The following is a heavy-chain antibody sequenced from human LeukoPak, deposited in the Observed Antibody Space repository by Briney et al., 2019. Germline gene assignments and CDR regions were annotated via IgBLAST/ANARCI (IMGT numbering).Heavy chain of an antibody. V-gene: IGHV1-18*01. J-gene: IGHJ4*02. CDR3: ARDRLSVVPAAIGY. CDR1: GYTFTSYG. D-gene: IGHD2-2*01. CDR2: ISAYNGNT. Sequence: ASVKVSCKASGYTFTSYGIGWVRQAPGQGLEWMGWISAYNGNTNYAQKLQGRVTMTTDTSTSTAYMELRSLRSDDTAVYYCARDRLSVVPAAIGYWGQGTLVTVSS.